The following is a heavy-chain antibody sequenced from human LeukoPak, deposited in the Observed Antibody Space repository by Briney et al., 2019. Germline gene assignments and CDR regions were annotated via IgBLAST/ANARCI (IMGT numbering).Heavy chain of an antibody. CDR1: GFTFSSYG. D-gene: IGHD6-19*01. Sequence: TGGSLRLSCAASGFTFSSYGMHWVRQAPGRGLGWVAVVSYEGSNTYYADSVKGRFTISRDNSKNKLSLQMNSLRAEDTALYYCAKDPFSCRSSGCHGIDYWGQGTLVTVSS. V-gene: IGHV3-30*18. CDR2: VSYEGSNT. J-gene: IGHJ4*02. CDR3: AKDPFSCRSSGCHGIDY.